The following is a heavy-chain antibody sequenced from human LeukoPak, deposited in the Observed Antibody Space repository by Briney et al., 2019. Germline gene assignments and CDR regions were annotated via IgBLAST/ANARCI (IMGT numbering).Heavy chain of an antibody. CDR1: GFTFSSYW. CDR2: IKQDGSEK. D-gene: IGHD3-22*01. V-gene: IGHV3-7*01. J-gene: IGHJ4*02. Sequence: GGSLRLSCAASGFTFSSYWMSWVRQAPGKGLEWVANIKQDGSEKYYVDSVKGRFTISRDNAKNSLYLQINSLRAEDTAVYYCARSYYDSSGSPFDYWGQGTLVTVSS. CDR3: ARSYYDSSGSPFDY.